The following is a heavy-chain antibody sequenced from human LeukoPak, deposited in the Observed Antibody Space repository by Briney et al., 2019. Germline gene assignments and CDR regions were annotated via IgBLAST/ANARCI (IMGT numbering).Heavy chain of an antibody. CDR1: GGSISSGGYY. D-gene: IGHD6-13*01. V-gene: IGHV4-61*08. J-gene: IGHJ4*02. CDR3: ARGEAAAGTCYFDY. Sequence: SQTLSLTCTVSGGSISSGGYYWSWIRQPPGKGLEWIGYIYYSGSTNYNPSLKSRVTISVGTSKNQFSLKLSSVTAADTAVYYCARGEAAAGTCYFDYWGQGTLVTVSS. CDR2: IYYSGST.